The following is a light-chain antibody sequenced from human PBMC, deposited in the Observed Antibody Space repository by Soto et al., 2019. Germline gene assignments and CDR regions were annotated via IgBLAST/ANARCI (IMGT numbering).Light chain of an antibody. CDR1: QSVILN. CDR2: GAS. CDR3: QQYNNWVPDTVA. Sequence: EIVMTQSPATLSVSPGERANLSCRASQSVILNLAWYQQKPGQPPRLLIYGASTRATDIPARFSGIGSGTEFTLTIISVPSEDFAVYYCQQYNNWVPDTVAFGPGTKVDIK. J-gene: IGKJ3*01. V-gene: IGKV3-15*01.